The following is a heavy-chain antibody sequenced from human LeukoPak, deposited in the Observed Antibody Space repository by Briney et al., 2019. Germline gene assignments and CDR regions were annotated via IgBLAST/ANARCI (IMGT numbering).Heavy chain of an antibody. CDR2: IYHSGST. CDR3: ARDSVAAPPGDPSHYFDY. CDR1: GDSISSSNW. Sequence: PSETLSLTCAVSGDSISSSNWWSWVRQPPGKGLEWIGEIYHSGSTNYNPSLKSRVTISVDTSKNQFSLKLSSVTAADTAVYYCARDSVAAPPGDPSHYFDYWGQGTLVTVSS. J-gene: IGHJ4*02. V-gene: IGHV4-4*02. D-gene: IGHD6-19*01.